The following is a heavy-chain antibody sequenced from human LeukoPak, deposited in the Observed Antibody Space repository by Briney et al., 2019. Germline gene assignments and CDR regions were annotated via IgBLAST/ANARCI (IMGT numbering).Heavy chain of an antibody. D-gene: IGHD6-13*01. CDR1: GSAFSSYA. Sequence: SGGSLRLSCAASGSAFSSYAMHWVRQAPGKGLEWVAVISYDGSNKYYADSVKGRFTISRDNSKNTLYLQMNSLRAEDTAVYYCARDAHSLAAAGYPYYYFDYWGQGTLVTVSS. CDR2: ISYDGSNK. J-gene: IGHJ4*02. CDR3: ARDAHSLAAAGYPYYYFDY. V-gene: IGHV3-30*04.